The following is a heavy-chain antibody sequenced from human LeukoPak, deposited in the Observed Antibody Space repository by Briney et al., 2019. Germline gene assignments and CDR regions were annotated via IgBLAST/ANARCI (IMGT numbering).Heavy chain of an antibody. CDR1: GFTFSAYA. Sequence: GGSLRLSCAASGFTFSAYAMIWVRQAPGKGLEWVSAISGGGYSTYYADSVKGRFTISRDNSKNTLFLQMSSLRAEDAAVYYCAKDPNGDYVGAFDSWGQGTMVIVSS. CDR2: ISGGGYST. CDR3: AKDPNGDYVGAFDS. D-gene: IGHD4-17*01. J-gene: IGHJ3*02. V-gene: IGHV3-23*01.